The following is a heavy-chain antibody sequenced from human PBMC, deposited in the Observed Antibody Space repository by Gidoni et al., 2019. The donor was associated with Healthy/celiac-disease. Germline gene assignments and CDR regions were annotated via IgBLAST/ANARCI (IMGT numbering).Heavy chain of an antibody. J-gene: IGHJ5*02. Sequence: QVQLQQWGAGLLKPSETRSLTCAVYGASFSAYYWGWIRRPPGTGLEWFGEIKDSGSTNYNPSLKSRVTISVDTSKNQFSLKLSSVTAADTAVYYCARGKSMVRGVIIRGWFDPWGQGTLVTVSS. V-gene: IGHV4-34*01. CDR3: ARGKSMVRGVIIRGWFDP. D-gene: IGHD3-10*01. CDR1: GASFSAYY. CDR2: IKDSGST.